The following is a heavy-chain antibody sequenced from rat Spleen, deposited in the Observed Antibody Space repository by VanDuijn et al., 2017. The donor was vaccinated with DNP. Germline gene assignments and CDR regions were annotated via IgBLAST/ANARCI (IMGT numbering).Heavy chain of an antibody. J-gene: IGHJ2*01. Sequence: QVQLKESGPGLVQPSQTLSLTCTVPGFSLTSYHVHWVRQPPGKGLEWMGRMQSGGGKAYNSALKIRLSISRDTSKSQVFLKMNSVQTEDTAMYFCARSTTVMSVDFWGQGVMVTVSS. V-gene: IGHV2-27*01. CDR1: GFSLTSYH. D-gene: IGHD1-1*01. CDR3: ARSTTVMSVDF. CDR2: MQSGGGK.